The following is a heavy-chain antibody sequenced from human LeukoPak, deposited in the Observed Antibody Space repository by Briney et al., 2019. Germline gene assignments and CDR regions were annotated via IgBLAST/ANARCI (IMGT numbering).Heavy chain of an antibody. CDR1: GGSISSYY. J-gene: IGHJ5*02. Sequence: SETLSLTCTVSGGSISSYYWSWIRQPAGKGLEWIGRIYTSGSTNYNPSLKSRVTMSVDTSKNQFSLKLSSVTAADTAVYYCAREEGDDSSGYWTNWFDPWGQGTLVTVS. CDR3: AREEGDDSSGYWTNWFDP. D-gene: IGHD3-22*01. V-gene: IGHV4-4*07. CDR2: IYTSGST.